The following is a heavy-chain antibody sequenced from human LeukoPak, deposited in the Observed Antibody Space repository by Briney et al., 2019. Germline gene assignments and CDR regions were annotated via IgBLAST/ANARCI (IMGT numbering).Heavy chain of an antibody. CDR3: ARMYSSSCYEPLANWFDP. J-gene: IGHJ5*02. CDR1: GGSISSYY. Sequence: PSETLSLTCTVSGGSISSYYWSWIRQPPGKGLEWIGYIYYSGSTNYNPSLKSRVTISVDTSKNQFSLKLSSVTAADTAVYYCARMYSSSCYEPLANWFDPWGQGTLVTVSS. V-gene: IGHV4-59*01. D-gene: IGHD6-13*01. CDR2: IYYSGST.